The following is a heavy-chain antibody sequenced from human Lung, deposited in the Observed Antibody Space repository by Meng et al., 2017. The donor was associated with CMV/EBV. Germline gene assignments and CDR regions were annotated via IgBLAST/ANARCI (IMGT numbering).Heavy chain of an antibody. J-gene: IGHJ4*02. CDR1: GFTFDDYT. V-gene: IGHV3-43*01. CDR2: ISWDGGST. D-gene: IGHD3-3*01. CDR3: AKDHSDFWSGPFDY. Sequence: GGSLRLXCAASGFTFDDYTMHWVRQAPGKGLEWVSLISWDGGSTYYADSVKGRFTISRDNSKNSLYLQMNSLRTEDTALYYCAKDHSDFWSGPFDYGDEGTXVTVSS.